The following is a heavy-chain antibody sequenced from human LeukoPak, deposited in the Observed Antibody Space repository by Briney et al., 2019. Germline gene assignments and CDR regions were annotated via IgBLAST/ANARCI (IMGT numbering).Heavy chain of an antibody. CDR1: GYTFTSYY. Sequence: GASVKVSCKSSGYTFTSYYMYWVRQAPGQGLEWMGGIIPIFGTANYAQKFQGRVTITADESTSTAYMELSSLRSEDTAVYYCARGDSGNYFDYWGQGTLVTVSS. J-gene: IGHJ4*02. D-gene: IGHD3-10*01. CDR3: ARGDSGNYFDY. V-gene: IGHV1-69*13. CDR2: IIPIFGTA.